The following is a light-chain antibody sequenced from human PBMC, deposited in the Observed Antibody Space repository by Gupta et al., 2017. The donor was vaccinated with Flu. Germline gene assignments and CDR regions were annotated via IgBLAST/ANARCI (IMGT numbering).Light chain of an antibody. CDR1: QSLLYSSNNHNY. V-gene: IGKV4-1*01. J-gene: IGKJ5*01. CDR2: WAS. Sequence: RSSQSLLYSSNNHNYLSWYQQKPGQPPKLLIYWASTRESGVPDRFSGSRSGTDFTLTISSLQAEDVAVYFCQQYYGTPPITFGPGTRLEIK. CDR3: QQYYGTPPIT.